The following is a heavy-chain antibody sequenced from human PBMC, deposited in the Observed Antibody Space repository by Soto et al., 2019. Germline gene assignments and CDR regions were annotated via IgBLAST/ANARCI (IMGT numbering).Heavy chain of an antibody. V-gene: IGHV4-31*03. CDR1: GGSINSGGSH. D-gene: IGHD3-10*01. J-gene: IGHJ4*02. CDR3: ATGPRSGTRDYFDH. Sequence: QVQLQESGPGLVKPSQTLSLTCTVPGGSINSGGSHWTWIRQLPGKGLEWIGYISYSGSTYYNPSLKSRLTISVDTSKNQFSLKLSSVTAADTAVYNCATGPRSGTRDYFDHWGQGALVTVSS. CDR2: ISYSGST.